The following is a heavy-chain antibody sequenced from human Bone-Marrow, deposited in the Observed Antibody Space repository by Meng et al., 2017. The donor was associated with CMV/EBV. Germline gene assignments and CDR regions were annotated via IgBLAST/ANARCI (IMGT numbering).Heavy chain of an antibody. CDR2: IYYSGST. Sequence: SETLSLTCTVSGGSISSYYWSWIRQPPGKGLEWIGYIYYSGSTNYNPSLKSRVTISVDTSKNQFSLNLTSVTAADTAVYYCARDSGYSYGSLGYWGQGTLVTVSS. V-gene: IGHV4-59*01. D-gene: IGHD5-18*01. J-gene: IGHJ4*02. CDR3: ARDSGYSYGSLGY. CDR1: GGSISSYY.